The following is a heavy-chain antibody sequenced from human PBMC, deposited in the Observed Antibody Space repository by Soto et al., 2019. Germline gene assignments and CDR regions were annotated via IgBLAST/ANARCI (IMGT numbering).Heavy chain of an antibody. D-gene: IGHD2-15*01. CDR3: ARRPHCSGGICYYGLDN. CDR1: GYTFTNSD. Sequence: QVQLVQSGAEVKKPGASVKVSCKASGYTFTNSDINWVRQAPGQGLEWMGWMNPDSGHAAYAQKFQGRVTLTTSTSTSTVYMEMRSLGSEDTAVYYCARRPHCSGGICYYGLDNWGQGTLVTVSS. J-gene: IGHJ4*02. CDR2: MNPDSGHA. V-gene: IGHV1-8*01.